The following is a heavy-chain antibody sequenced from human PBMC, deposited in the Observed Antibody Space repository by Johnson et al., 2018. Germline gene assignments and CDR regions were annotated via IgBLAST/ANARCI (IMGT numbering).Heavy chain of an antibody. CDR2: ISGNSKYI. V-gene: IGHV3-21*01. CDR3: AKPTYCCDSSGYLRSYDMDV. D-gene: IGHD3-22*01. CDR1: GFPFRTYN. Sequence: VQLVQSGGGLVKPGGSLRLSCAASGFPFRTYNMNWVRQPPGKGLEWVSSISGNSKYIYYVDSLNSRFTDSRDNARNSLYLQVNVLTSEDSALYYCAKPTYCCDSSGYLRSYDMDVWGKGTTVTVSS. J-gene: IGHJ6*03.